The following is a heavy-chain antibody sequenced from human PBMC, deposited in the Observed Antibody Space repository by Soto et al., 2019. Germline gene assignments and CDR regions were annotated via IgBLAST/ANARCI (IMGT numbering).Heavy chain of an antibody. D-gene: IGHD3-10*01. CDR2: IYYSGST. CDR3: ARGVTMVRGVIHTPYFDY. Sequence: QVQLQESGPGLVKPSQTLSLTCTVSGGSISSGGYYWSWIRQHPGKGLEWIGYIYYSGSTYYNPSRKCRVTISVDTSKNQFSLKLSSVTAADTAVYYCARGVTMVRGVIHTPYFDYWGQGTLVTVSS. V-gene: IGHV4-31*03. CDR1: GGSISSGGYY. J-gene: IGHJ4*02.